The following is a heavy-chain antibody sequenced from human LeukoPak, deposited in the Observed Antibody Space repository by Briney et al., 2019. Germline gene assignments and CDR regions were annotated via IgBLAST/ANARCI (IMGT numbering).Heavy chain of an antibody. J-gene: IGHJ4*02. Sequence: PSETLSLTCSVSGGSISSYYWSWIRQPAGKGLEWIGRIYTTGSTDYNPSLKSRVTISVDTPKKQFYLKLSSVTAADTAVYYCVRAGTRGYGGFGIEGLYDYWGQGTLVTASS. CDR1: GGSISSYY. CDR2: IYTTGST. CDR3: VRAGTRGYGGFGIEGLYDY. D-gene: IGHD5-12*01. V-gene: IGHV4-4*07.